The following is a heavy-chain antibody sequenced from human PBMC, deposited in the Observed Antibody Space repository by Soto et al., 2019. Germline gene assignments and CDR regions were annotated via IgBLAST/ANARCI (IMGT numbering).Heavy chain of an antibody. Sequence: EVQLVESGGGLVQPGGSLRLSCAASGFSISGSGIHWVRQASGKGLEWVARIRDRTNAYATGYSASVQGRFTVSRDDSENTAFLKMNSLSTEDTAVYYCTRVDAPGDCAFDIWGQGTMVTVSS. CDR1: GFSISGSG. D-gene: IGHD2-21*01. J-gene: IGHJ3*02. CDR3: TRVDAPGDCAFDI. V-gene: IGHV3-73*01. CDR2: IRDRTNAYAT.